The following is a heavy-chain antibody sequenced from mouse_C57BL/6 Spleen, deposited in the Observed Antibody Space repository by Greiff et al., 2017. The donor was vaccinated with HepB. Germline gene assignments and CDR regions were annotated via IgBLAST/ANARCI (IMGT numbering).Heavy chain of an antibody. CDR3: ARKSTGASY. Sequence: VQLQQSGAELVKPGASVKMSCKASGYTFTSYTMHWVKQRPGQGLEWIGYINPSSGYTKYNQKFKDKATLTADKSSSTAYMQLSSLTSEDSAVYYCARKSTGASYWGQGTTLTVSS. CDR2: INPSSGYT. CDR1: GYTFTSYT. J-gene: IGHJ2*01. D-gene: IGHD3-1*01. V-gene: IGHV1-4*01.